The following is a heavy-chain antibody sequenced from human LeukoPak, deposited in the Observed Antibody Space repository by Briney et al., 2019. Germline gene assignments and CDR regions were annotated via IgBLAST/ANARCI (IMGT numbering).Heavy chain of an antibody. D-gene: IGHD1-26*01. Sequence: SETLSLTCTVSGGSISSYYWSWIRQPPGKGLEWIGYIYYSGSTNYNPSLKSRVTISVDTSKNQFSLKLSSVTAADTAVYYCARGGIVGATHGAFDIWGQGTMVTVSS. J-gene: IGHJ3*02. CDR3: ARGGIVGATHGAFDI. V-gene: IGHV4-59*12. CDR2: IYYSGST. CDR1: GGSISSYY.